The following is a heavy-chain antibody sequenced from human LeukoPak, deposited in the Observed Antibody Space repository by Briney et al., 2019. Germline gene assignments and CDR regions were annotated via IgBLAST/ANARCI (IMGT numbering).Heavy chain of an antibody. J-gene: IGHJ4*02. V-gene: IGHV4-34*01. Sequence: SETLSLTCAVHGGSLSGYYWSWIRQPPGKGLELIGEIHHDGSTNYNPSLKSRVTISVDTSKNQFSLKLSSVTAADTAVYYCARGPYYYDSSGYHYWGQGTLVTVSS. D-gene: IGHD3-22*01. CDR3: ARGPYYYDSSGYHY. CDR2: IHHDGST. CDR1: GGSLSGYY.